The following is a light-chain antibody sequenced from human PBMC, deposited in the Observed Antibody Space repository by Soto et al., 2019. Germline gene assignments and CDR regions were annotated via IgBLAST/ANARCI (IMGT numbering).Light chain of an antibody. J-gene: IGKJ1*01. V-gene: IGKV3-11*01. CDR1: QSVSSR. CDR3: QHRSNWPGT. Sequence: EIVLTQSPGTLSLSPGERATLSCSASQSVSSRLAWYQQNPGQAPRLLISGASSRATGIPDRFSGSGSGTDFTLTISSLEPEDFEVYYCQHRSNWPGTFGLGTKVDIK. CDR2: GAS.